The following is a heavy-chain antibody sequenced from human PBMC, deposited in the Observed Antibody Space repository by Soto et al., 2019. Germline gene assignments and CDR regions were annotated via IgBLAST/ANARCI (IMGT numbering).Heavy chain of an antibody. J-gene: IGHJ4*02. D-gene: IGHD3-10*01. CDR2: IIPMLGMS. V-gene: IGHV1-69*02. CDR1: GDTFSRFT. CDR3: ATSYGSVSAHFDS. Sequence: QVQLVQSGAEVTKPGSSVTVSCTASGDTFSRFTLSWVRQAPGQGLEWMGRIIPMLGMSNSALKFQGRVTITADKSTNKVYMHLNSLRSDDTAVYYCATSYGSVSAHFDSWGQGTLVTVSS.